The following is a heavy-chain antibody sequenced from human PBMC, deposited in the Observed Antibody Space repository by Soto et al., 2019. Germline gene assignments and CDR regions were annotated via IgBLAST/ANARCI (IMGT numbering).Heavy chain of an antibody. J-gene: IGHJ5*02. V-gene: IGHV1-69*13. CDR3: ARGSDYDSSGYYYSWFDP. Sequence: SVKVSCKASGGTFSSYAISWVRQAPGQGLEWMGGIIPIFGTANYAQKFQGRVTITADESTSTAYMELSSLRSEDTAVYYCARGSDYDSSGYYYSWFDPWGQGTLVTAPQ. CDR1: GGTFSSYA. CDR2: IIPIFGTA. D-gene: IGHD3-22*01.